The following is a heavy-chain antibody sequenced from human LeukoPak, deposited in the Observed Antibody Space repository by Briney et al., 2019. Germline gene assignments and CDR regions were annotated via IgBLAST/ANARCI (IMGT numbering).Heavy chain of an antibody. V-gene: IGHV3-7*01. J-gene: IGHJ3*02. CDR3: AKPITISGATDAFDI. CDR2: IKQDGSEK. D-gene: IGHD3-3*01. CDR1: GFTFNSYW. Sequence: GGSLRPSCVASGFTFNSYWMNWVRQAPGKGLEWVANIKQDGSEKYYVDSVKGRFTISRDNAKNSLYLQMNSLRAEDTAVYYCAKPITISGATDAFDIWGQGTMVTVSS.